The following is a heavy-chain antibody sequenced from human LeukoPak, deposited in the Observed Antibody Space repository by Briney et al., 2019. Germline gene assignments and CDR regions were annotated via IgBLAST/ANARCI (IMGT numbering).Heavy chain of an antibody. Sequence: GGSLRLSCAASGFTFSSYSMNWVRQAPGKGLEWISTTNSGGSTTDYAESVKGRFTISRDNSKNTLYLQMSSLRVEDTAIYYCAKQSYARSLGEGGPGTLVTVSS. J-gene: IGHJ4*02. CDR3: AKQSYARSLGE. CDR2: TNSGGSTT. D-gene: IGHD2-8*01. V-gene: IGHV3-23*01. CDR1: GFTFSSYS.